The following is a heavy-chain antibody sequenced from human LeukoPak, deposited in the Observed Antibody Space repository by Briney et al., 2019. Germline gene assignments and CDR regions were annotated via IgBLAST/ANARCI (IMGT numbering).Heavy chain of an antibody. V-gene: IGHV3-23*01. CDR1: GFTFSSHG. D-gene: IGHD2-15*01. CDR2: MSSSDDGR. Sequence: GGSLRLSCAASGFTFSSHGMNWVRQAPGKGLEWVSAMSSSDDGRYYAASVRGRFTISRDTSRSTLYLQMNSLRAEDAAVYYCAKAPVTSCRGAFCYPFDYWGQGTLVTVSS. CDR3: AKAPVTSCRGAFCYPFDY. J-gene: IGHJ4*02.